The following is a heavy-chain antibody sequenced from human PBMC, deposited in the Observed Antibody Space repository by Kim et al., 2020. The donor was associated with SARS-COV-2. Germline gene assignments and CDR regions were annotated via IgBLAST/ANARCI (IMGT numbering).Heavy chain of an antibody. CDR2: INHSGST. CDR1: GGSFSGYY. J-gene: IGHJ4*02. V-gene: IGHV4-34*01. D-gene: IGHD5-12*01. CDR3: AGEGDSGWSSEDY. Sequence: SETLSLTCAVYGGSFSGYYWSWIRQPPGKGLEWIGEINHSGSTNYNPSLKSRVTISVDTSKNQFSLKLSSVTAADTAVYYCAGEGDSGWSSEDYWGQGTLVTVSS.